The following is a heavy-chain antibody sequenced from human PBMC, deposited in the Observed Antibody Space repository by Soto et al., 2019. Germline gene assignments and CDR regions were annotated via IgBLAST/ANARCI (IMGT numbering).Heavy chain of an antibody. CDR1: GVALSSYA. V-gene: IGHV3-64D*06. J-gene: IGHJ3*01. CDR3: VKDEGFCTGGNCYSVARGGFDL. D-gene: IGHD2-15*01. CDR2: ISSNGIST. Sequence: GGSLRLSCSASGVALSSYAMHWVRQAPGKGLECVSSISSNGISTYYADSVKGRFTISRDNSQNTLYIQMNSLRPDDTALYYCVKDEGFCTGGNCYSVARGGFDLWGQGTMVTVSS.